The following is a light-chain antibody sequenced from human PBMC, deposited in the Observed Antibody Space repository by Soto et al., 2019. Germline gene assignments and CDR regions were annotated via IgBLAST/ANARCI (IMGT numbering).Light chain of an antibody. Sequence: DIQLTQSPSTLSASVGDRVTITCRASQSINRWLAGYQQPPGKEHQLLIYKASTLESGVPSRFSGVGIGTEFSLSISSLQPDDFATYYCQQYSTYPYIFGQGTKV. J-gene: IGKJ2*01. CDR2: KAS. CDR3: QQYSTYPYI. CDR1: QSINRW. V-gene: IGKV1-5*03.